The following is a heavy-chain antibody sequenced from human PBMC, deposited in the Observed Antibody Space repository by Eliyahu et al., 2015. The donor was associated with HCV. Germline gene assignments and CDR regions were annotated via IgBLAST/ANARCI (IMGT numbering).Heavy chain of an antibody. J-gene: IGHJ6*02. CDR3: ARDLSPLGAVAGSYGMDV. CDR1: GYSIVSGXY. D-gene: IGHD6-19*01. V-gene: IGHV4-38-2*02. CDR2: IYYSGST. Sequence: QVHLQESGPGLLRPSXTLSLXCGVSGYSIVSGXYWGWIRQPPGKGLEWIGTIYYSGSTFNNPSLKSRVTISVDTSKNQVSLKLSSVTAADTAVYYCARDLSPLGAVAGSYGMDVWGQGTTVTVSS.